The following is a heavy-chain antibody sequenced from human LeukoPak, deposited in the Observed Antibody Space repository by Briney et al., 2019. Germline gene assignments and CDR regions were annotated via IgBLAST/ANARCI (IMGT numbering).Heavy chain of an antibody. CDR3: AREGWGSYSAFDI. D-gene: IGHD1-26*01. CDR2: IYSVGST. V-gene: IGHV3-66*01. J-gene: IGHJ3*02. Sequence: GGSLRLSCAASGFTVSSNYMSCVRQAPGKGLEWVSVIYSVGSTYYADSVKGRFHITRDNSTNTLYLQMKSLSAEDTAVYYCAREGWGSYSAFDIWGQGTMVTVSS. CDR1: GFTVSSNY.